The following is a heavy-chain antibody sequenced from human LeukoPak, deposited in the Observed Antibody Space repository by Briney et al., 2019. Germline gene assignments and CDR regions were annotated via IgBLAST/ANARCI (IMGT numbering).Heavy chain of an antibody. J-gene: IGHJ4*02. CDR2: IYSGGDT. Sequence: GGSLRLSCAASGFTVSSNYMSWVRQAPGRGLEWVSVIYSGGDTYYADSVKGRFTISRDNSKNTLYLQMNSLRAEDTAVYYCAREMAYGGTGYWGQGTLVTVSS. V-gene: IGHV3-53*01. CDR3: AREMAYGGTGY. CDR1: GFTVSSNY. D-gene: IGHD2-21*01.